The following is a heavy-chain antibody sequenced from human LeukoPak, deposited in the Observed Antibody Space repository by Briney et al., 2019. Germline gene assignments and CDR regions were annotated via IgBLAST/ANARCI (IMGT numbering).Heavy chain of an antibody. CDR3: ARDQGYCSGGSCLDNAFDI. J-gene: IGHJ3*02. V-gene: IGHV3-11*04. Sequence: GGSLRLSCAASGFTFSDYYMSWIRQAPGEGLEWVSYISSSGSTIYYADSVKGRFTISRDNAKNSLYLQMNSLRAEDTAVYYCARDQGYCSGGSCLDNAFDIWGQGTMVTVSS. CDR1: GFTFSDYY. D-gene: IGHD2-15*01. CDR2: ISSSGSTI.